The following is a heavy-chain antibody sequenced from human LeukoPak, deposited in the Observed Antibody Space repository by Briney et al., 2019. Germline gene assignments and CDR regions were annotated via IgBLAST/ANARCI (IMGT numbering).Heavy chain of an antibody. Sequence: ASVKVSCKASGGTFSSYAISWVRQAPGQRLEWMGGINPNSGATNYAQNFQGRVTMTRDTSISTAYMELSRLRSDDTAVYYCARAYFSGTVDYWGQGTLVTVSS. CDR2: INPNSGAT. CDR1: GGTFSSYA. CDR3: ARAYFSGTVDY. D-gene: IGHD1-26*01. J-gene: IGHJ4*02. V-gene: IGHV1-2*02.